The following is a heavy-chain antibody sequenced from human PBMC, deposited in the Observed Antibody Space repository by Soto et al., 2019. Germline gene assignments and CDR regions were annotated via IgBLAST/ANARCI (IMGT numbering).Heavy chain of an antibody. J-gene: IGHJ5*02. CDR2: SYYRSKWFN. CDR3: AREAGNGGVAAAGPGWFDP. V-gene: IGHV6-1*01. D-gene: IGHD6-13*01. Sequence: PSQTLSLTCAISGDSVSSNSAAWNWIRQSPSRDLEWLVRSYYRSKWFNDYVVSVKSRITINPDTSKNQFSLQLNSVTPEDTAAYYCAREAGNGGVAAAGPGWFDPWGQGTLVTVSS. CDR1: GDSVSSNSAA.